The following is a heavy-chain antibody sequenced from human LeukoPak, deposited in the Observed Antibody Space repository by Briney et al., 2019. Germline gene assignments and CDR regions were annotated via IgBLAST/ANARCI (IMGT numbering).Heavy chain of an antibody. CDR3: ARLISGVGYFDY. CDR2: VYDTGDT. D-gene: IGHD3-10*01. J-gene: IGHJ4*02. Sequence: PSETLSLTCTVSGTSITRTYWSWIRQPPGRGLESVGYVYDTGDTNYNPSLKSRVTISVDTSKSQFSLRLSSVTAADTAVYYCARLISGVGYFDYWGQGTLVTVSS. CDR1: GTSITRTY. V-gene: IGHV4-59*08.